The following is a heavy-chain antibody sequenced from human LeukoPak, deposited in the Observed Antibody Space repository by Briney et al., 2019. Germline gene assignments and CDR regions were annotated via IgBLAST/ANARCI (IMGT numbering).Heavy chain of an antibody. Sequence: PGGSLRLSCAASGFIFSTYTMNWVRQAPGKGLEWVSSITSSSTYIYYADSVKGRFTISRDNAKNSLYLQMNSLRAEDTAVYCCTLSRASGYLYYFDYWGQGTLVTVSS. V-gene: IGHV3-21*01. CDR2: ITSSSTYI. J-gene: IGHJ4*02. D-gene: IGHD3-22*01. CDR1: GFIFSTYT. CDR3: TLSRASGYLYYFDY.